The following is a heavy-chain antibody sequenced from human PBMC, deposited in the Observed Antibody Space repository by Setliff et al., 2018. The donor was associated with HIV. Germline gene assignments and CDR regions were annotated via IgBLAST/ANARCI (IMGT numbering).Heavy chain of an antibody. D-gene: IGHD6-19*01. J-gene: IGHJ6*03. V-gene: IGHV5-51*01. CDR2: IYPGDSDT. CDR3: ARHPGSSGWYFSDGYYYYMDV. Sequence: PGESLKISCKGSGYSFTSYWIGWVRQMPGKGLEWMGIIYPGDSDTRYSPSFQGQVTISADKSISTAYLQWSSLKASDTAMYYCARHPGSSGWYFSDGYYYYMDVWGKGTTVTVSS. CDR1: GYSFTSYW.